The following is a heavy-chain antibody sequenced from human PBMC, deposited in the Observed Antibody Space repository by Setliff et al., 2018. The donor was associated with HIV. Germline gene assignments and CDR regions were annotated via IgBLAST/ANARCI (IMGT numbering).Heavy chain of an antibody. V-gene: IGHV3-30*02. Sequence: PGGSLRLSCAASGFTFSSYGMHWVRQAPGKGLEWAAFIRYDGSNKYYADSVKGRFTISRDNSKNTLYLQMNSLRAEDTAVYYCANGYSYGYDAFDIWGQGTMVTVSS. J-gene: IGHJ3*02. CDR3: ANGYSYGYDAFDI. CDR1: GFTFSSYG. D-gene: IGHD5-18*01. CDR2: IRYDGSNK.